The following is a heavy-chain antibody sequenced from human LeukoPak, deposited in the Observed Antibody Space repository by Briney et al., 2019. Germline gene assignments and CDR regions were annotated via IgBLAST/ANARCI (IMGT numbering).Heavy chain of an antibody. CDR2: INPNSGGT. V-gene: IGHV1-2*02. J-gene: IGHJ4*02. Sequence: GASVKVSCKASGYTFTGYYMHWVRQAPGQGLEWMGWINPNSGGTNYAQKFQGRVTMTRDTSISTAYMELSRLRSDDTAVYYCASVPLRFLEWFPFDYWGQGTLVTVSS. D-gene: IGHD3-3*01. CDR3: ASVPLRFLEWFPFDY. CDR1: GYTFTGYY.